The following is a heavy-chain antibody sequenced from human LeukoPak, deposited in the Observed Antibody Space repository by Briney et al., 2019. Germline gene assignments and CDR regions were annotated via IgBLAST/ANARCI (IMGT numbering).Heavy chain of an antibody. D-gene: IGHD2-21*02. Sequence: GGSLRLSCAASGFTFSRSWMHWVRQTPGRGLVWVSRIIGDGTVTTYADSVKGRFTISRDNAKNTVYLQMNSLRDEDTAVYYRARFVMVTAGDYWGQGTLVTVSS. V-gene: IGHV3-74*01. J-gene: IGHJ4*02. CDR1: GFTFSRSW. CDR3: ARFVMVTAGDY. CDR2: IIGDGTVT.